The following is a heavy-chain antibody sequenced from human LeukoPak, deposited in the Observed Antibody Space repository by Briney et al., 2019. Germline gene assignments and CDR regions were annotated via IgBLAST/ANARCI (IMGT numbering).Heavy chain of an antibody. CDR3: ARGSSADTTMGDY. CDR2: IASSSSHI. V-gene: IGHV3-21*01. CDR1: GFTLSSHS. D-gene: IGHD5-18*01. Sequence: GGSLRLSCAASGFTLSSHSMNWVRQAPGKGLEWVSSIASSSSHIYYADSVKGRFTISRDNGKNSLYLQMNSLRAEDTAVYYCARGSSADTTMGDYWGLGTLVTVSS. J-gene: IGHJ4*02.